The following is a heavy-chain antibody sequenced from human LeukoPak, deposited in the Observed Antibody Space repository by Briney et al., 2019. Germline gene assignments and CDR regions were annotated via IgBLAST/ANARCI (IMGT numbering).Heavy chain of an antibody. J-gene: IGHJ5*02. CDR2: IIPIFGTA. V-gene: IGHV1-69*13. Sequence: AASVKVSCKASGGTFSSYAISWVRQAPGQGLEWMGGIIPIFGTANYAQKFQGRVTITADESTSTAYMELSSLRSEDTAVYYCARGYCTNGVCYRRFDPWGQGTLVTVSS. CDR3: ARGYCTNGVCYRRFDP. CDR1: GGTFSSYA. D-gene: IGHD2-8*01.